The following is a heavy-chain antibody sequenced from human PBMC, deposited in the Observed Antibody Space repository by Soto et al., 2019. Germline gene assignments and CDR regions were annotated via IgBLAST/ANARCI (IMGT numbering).Heavy chain of an antibody. CDR3: ARSLGAAAGKVAFDI. J-gene: IGHJ3*02. CDR2: INPNSGGT. V-gene: IGHV1-2*02. CDR1: GYTFTGYY. Sequence: GASVKVSCKASGYTFTGYYMHWVRQAPGQGLEWMGWINPNSGGTSYAQKFQGRVTMTRDTSISTAYMELSRLRSDDTAVYYCARSLGAAAGKVAFDIWGQGTMVTVSS. D-gene: IGHD6-13*01.